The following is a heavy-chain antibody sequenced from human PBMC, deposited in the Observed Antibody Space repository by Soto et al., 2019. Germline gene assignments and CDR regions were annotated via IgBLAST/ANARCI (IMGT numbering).Heavy chain of an antibody. V-gene: IGHV1-69*13. CDR3: ARVPPGGYCSGGSCYYYYGMDV. CDR2: TIPIFGTA. Sequence: SVKVSCKASGGTFSSYAISWVRQAPGQGLEWMGGTIPIFGTANYAQKFQGRVTSTADESTSTAYMELSSLRSEDTAVYYCARVPPGGYCSGGSCYYYYGMDVWGQGTTVTVSS. D-gene: IGHD2-15*01. CDR1: GGTFSSYA. J-gene: IGHJ6*02.